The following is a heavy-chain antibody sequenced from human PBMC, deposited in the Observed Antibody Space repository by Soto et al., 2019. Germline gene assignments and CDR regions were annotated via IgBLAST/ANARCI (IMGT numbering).Heavy chain of an antibody. J-gene: IGHJ6*03. CDR3: ARNGPATTVTTLYYYYYYMDV. Sequence: ASVKVSCKASGYTFTSYGISWVRQAPGQGLEWMGWISAYNGNTNYAQKLQGRVTMTTDTSTSTAYMELRSLRSDDTAVYYCARNGPATTVTTLYYYYYYMDVWGKGTTVTVSS. V-gene: IGHV1-18*01. CDR2: ISAYNGNT. CDR1: GYTFTSYG. D-gene: IGHD4-17*01.